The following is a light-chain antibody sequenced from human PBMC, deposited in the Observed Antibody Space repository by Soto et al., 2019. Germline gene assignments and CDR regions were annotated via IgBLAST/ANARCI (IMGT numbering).Light chain of an antibody. Sequence: DIQMTQSPPSLSASVGDRVTISCRASQSISDYLTWYQQKPGRAPKLLIYAASSLHTGVPSRFTGAGSGTDFTLTISGLQPEDFATYYCQQTFSTPTWTFGQGTKVDIK. CDR1: QSISDY. J-gene: IGKJ1*01. CDR3: QQTFSTPTWT. CDR2: AAS. V-gene: IGKV1-39*01.